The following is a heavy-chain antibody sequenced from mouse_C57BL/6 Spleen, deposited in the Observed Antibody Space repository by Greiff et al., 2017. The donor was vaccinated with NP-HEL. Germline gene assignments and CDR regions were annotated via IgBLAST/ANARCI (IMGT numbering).Heavy chain of an antibody. V-gene: IGHV2-9-1*01. D-gene: IGHD1-1*01. CDR1: GFSLTSYA. CDR3: ARTYYYGSSELYAMDY. CDR2: IWTGGGT. Sequence: VQLVQSGPGLVAPSQSLSITCTVSGFSLTSYAISWVRQPPGKGLEWLGVIWTGGGTNYNSALISRLSISKDNSKSQVFLKMNSLQPDDTARYYCARTYYYGSSELYAMDYWGQGTSVTVSS. J-gene: IGHJ4*01.